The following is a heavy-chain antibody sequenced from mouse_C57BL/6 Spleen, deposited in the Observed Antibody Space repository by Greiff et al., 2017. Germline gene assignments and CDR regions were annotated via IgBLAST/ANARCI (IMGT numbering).Heavy chain of an antibody. CDR3: AREGYYSNYTVGFDY. D-gene: IGHD2-5*01. CDR2: IYPGSGST. V-gene: IGHV1-55*01. Sequence: QVQLQQPGAELVKPGASVKMSCKASGYTFTSYWITWVKQRPGQGLEWIGDIYPGSGSTNYNEKFKSKATLTVDTSSSTAYMQLSSLTSEDSAVYYCAREGYYSNYTVGFDYWGQGTTLTVSS. CDR1: GYTFTSYW. J-gene: IGHJ2*01.